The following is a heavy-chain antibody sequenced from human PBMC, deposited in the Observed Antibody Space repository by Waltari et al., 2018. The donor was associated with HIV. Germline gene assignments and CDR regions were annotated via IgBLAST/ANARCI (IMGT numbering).Heavy chain of an antibody. D-gene: IGHD3-10*01. V-gene: IGHV3-53*01. CDR3: ARMHCYYGSEQSRYFYFGMDV. J-gene: IGHJ6*02. CDR1: GSTVSDNY. Sequence: VQLLESGGHFVEAGGSLRLSCAGSGSTVSDNYMRSVRRGARKGVEWVSVIYINSESYYTEAVKGRFTIFRDNSKNTLYLQMNSLRAEDTAVYYCARMHCYYGSEQSRYFYFGMDVWGQGTTVTVYS. CDR2: IYINSES.